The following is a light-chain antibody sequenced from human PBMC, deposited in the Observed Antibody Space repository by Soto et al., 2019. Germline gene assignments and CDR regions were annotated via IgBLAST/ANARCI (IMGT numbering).Light chain of an antibody. J-gene: IGKJ4*01. CDR3: QQHNGWPLT. CDR2: GVS. V-gene: IGKV3-15*01. CDR1: QTVNNY. Sequence: EIVMTQSPATLSVFPGERATLSCRASQTVNNYLAWYQQKPGQAPRLLIYGVSTRATAIPARFSGSGSGTEFTLAINSLQPEDSAVYYCQQHNGWPLTFGAGTKVEIK.